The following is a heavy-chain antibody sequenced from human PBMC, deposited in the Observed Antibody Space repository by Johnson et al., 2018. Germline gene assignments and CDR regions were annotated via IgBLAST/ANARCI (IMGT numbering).Heavy chain of an antibody. J-gene: IGHJ4*02. D-gene: IGHD1/OR15-1a*01. CDR3: ARDRGQQQFDH. CDR2: INRDGTEK. CDR1: GFIFSSYW. Sequence: VQLQESGGGLVEPGGSLRLSCAGSGFIFSSYWISWVRQAPGKGLERLANINRDGTEKWYLDSVKGRFSISRDNAKKSVYLQRNSLGDDDTGVYYCARDRGQQQFDHWGQGTQVTVSP. V-gene: IGHV3-7*01.